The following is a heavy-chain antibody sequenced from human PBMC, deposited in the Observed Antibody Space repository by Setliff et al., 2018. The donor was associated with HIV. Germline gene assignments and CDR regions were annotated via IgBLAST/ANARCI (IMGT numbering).Heavy chain of an antibody. D-gene: IGHD3-9*01. V-gene: IGHV4-59*01. Sequence: SETLSLTCTVSGGSISHYYWTWIRQPPGKGLEWIGYIFYSGSTDYNPSLKSRLTISVDTPNNRFSLSLNSVTAADTAVYYCARVGGVLTGTPHFDFWGQGILVTVSS. CDR2: IFYSGST. J-gene: IGHJ4*02. CDR1: GGSISHYY. CDR3: ARVGGVLTGTPHFDF.